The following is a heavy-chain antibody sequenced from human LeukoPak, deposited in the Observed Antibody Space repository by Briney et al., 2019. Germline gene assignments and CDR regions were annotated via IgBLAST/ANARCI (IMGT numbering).Heavy chain of an antibody. Sequence: GGSLRLSCAASGFTFSSYGMHWVRQAPAKRLEWVAFIRYDGSNKYYADSVKGRFTISRDNSKNTLYLQMNSLRAEDTAVYYCAKDILYCSSTSCYTDNWFGPWGQGTLVTVSS. CDR2: IRYDGSNK. V-gene: IGHV3-30*02. J-gene: IGHJ5*02. D-gene: IGHD2-2*02. CDR3: AKDILYCSSTSCYTDNWFGP. CDR1: GFTFSSYG.